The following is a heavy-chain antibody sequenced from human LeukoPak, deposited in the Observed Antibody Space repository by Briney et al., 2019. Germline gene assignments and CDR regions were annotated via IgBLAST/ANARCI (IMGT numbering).Heavy chain of an antibody. CDR3: VHTITTFGVDIRDWFDP. J-gene: IGHJ5*02. D-gene: IGHD3-3*01. CDR2: LYWDDDN. Sequence: SCPTLVRPTPTLTLTCSVTGFPPTTPGTFVGVFRPPRGKGMEWLAVLYWDDDNRYKPSLENRLTVTKDTFRNQVVLTMTNMDPADTGTYYCVHTITTFGVDIRDWFDPWGPGTLVTVSS. CDR1: GFPPTTPGTF. V-gene: IGHV2-5*02.